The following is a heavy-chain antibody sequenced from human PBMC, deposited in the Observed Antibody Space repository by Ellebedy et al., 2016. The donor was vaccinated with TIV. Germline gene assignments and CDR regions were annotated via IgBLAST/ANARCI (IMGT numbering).Heavy chain of an antibody. Sequence: AASVKVSCKASGYTFTSYYMHWVRQAPGQGLEWMGIINPSGGSTSYAQKLQGRVTMTTDTSTSTAYMELRSLRSDDTAVYYCASSGSYRSPPDYWGQGTLVTVSS. CDR2: INPSGGST. CDR3: ASSGSYRSPPDY. V-gene: IGHV1-46*04. J-gene: IGHJ4*02. D-gene: IGHD1-26*01. CDR1: GYTFTSYY.